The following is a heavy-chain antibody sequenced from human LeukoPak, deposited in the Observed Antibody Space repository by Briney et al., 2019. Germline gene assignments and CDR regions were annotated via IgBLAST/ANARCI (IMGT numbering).Heavy chain of an antibody. Sequence: SETLSLTCTVSGGSISSGSYYWSWIRQPAGKGLEWIGRIYTSGSTNYNPSLKSRVTISVDTSKNQFSLKLSSVTAADTAVYYCARARVTMIVVVKGMNDAFDIWGQGTMVTVSS. CDR3: ARARVTMIVVVKGMNDAFDI. CDR2: IYTSGST. V-gene: IGHV4-61*02. J-gene: IGHJ3*02. D-gene: IGHD3-22*01. CDR1: GGSISSGSYY.